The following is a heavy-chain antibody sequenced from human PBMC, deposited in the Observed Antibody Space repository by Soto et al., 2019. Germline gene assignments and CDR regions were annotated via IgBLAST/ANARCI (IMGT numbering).Heavy chain of an antibody. CDR3: ARGKVDTAMVTPFDY. Sequence: GGSLRLSCAASGFTFSSYSMNWVRQAPGKGLEWVSSISSSSRYIYYADSVKGRFTISRDNAKNSLYLQMNSLRAEDTAVYYCARGKVDTAMVTPFDYWGQGTMVTVYS. CDR2: ISSSSRYI. J-gene: IGHJ4*02. V-gene: IGHV3-21*01. CDR1: GFTFSSYS. D-gene: IGHD5-18*01.